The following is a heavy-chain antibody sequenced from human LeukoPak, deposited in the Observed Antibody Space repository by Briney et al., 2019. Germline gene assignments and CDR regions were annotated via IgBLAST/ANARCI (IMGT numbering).Heavy chain of an antibody. Sequence: GGSLRVSCAASGFTFSDYYMSWIRQAPGKGLEWVSYISSSGSTIYYADSVKGRFTISRDNAKNSLYLQMNSLRAEDTAVYYCARAKSSGWHKYAFDIWGQGTMVTVSS. CDR3: ARAKSSGWHKYAFDI. D-gene: IGHD6-19*01. CDR2: ISSSGSTI. J-gene: IGHJ3*02. CDR1: GFTFSDYY. V-gene: IGHV3-11*01.